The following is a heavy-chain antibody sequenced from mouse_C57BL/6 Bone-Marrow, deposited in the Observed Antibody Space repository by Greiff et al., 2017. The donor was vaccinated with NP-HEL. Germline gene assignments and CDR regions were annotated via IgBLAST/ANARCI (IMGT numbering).Heavy chain of an antibody. CDR2: INPYNGGT. D-gene: IGHD1-1*01. J-gene: IGHJ3*01. V-gene: IGHV1-19*01. CDR3: ARKLPGWFAY. CDR1: GYTFTDYY. Sequence: EVKLMESGPVLVKPGASVKMSCKASGYTFTDYYMNWVKQSHGKSLEWIGVINPYNGGTSYNQKFKGKATLTVDKSSSTAYMELNSLTSEDSAVYYCARKLPGWFAYWGQGTLVTVSA.